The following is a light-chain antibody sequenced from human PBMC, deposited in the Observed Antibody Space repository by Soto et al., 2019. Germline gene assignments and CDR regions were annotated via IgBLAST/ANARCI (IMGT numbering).Light chain of an antibody. J-gene: IGLJ1*01. CDR3: SSYTSSSTLV. Sequence: QSALTQPASVSGSPGQSITISCTGTSSDVGDYNYVSWYQQHPGKAPKVMIYDVSNRPSGVSNRSSGSKSGNTASLTISGFQAEDEADYYCSSYTSSSTLVFGTGTKSPS. CDR2: DVS. CDR1: SSDVGDYNY. V-gene: IGLV2-14*01.